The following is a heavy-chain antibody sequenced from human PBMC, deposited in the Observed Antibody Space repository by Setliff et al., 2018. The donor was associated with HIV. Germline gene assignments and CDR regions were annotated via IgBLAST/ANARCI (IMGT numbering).Heavy chain of an antibody. J-gene: IGHJ4*02. CDR2: INYSGST. D-gene: IGHD6-13*01. CDR1: GGSISSGDYY. V-gene: IGHV4-31*03. Sequence: PSETLSLTCTVSGGSISSGDYYWSWIRQHPGKGLEWIGYINYSGSTYYNPSLKSRLNISVDTSKNQFSLNLSSVTAADTATYYCARDQGSTWFWDYFDYWGQGTLVTVSS. CDR3: ARDQGSTWFWDYFDY.